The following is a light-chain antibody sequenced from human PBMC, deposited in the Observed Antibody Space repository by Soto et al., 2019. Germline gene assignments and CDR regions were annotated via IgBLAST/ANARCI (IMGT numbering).Light chain of an antibody. J-gene: IGLJ2*01. CDR2: DVN. V-gene: IGLV2-11*01. Sequence: QSALTQPRSVSGSPGQSVTISCTGTNNDVGFYNYVSWYQQQLGKAPKLLIYDVNKRPSGVPPRFSGSKSANTASLTISGLQAEDDADYYCSSYTSSNILYVIFGGGTKLTVL. CDR3: SSYTSSNILYVI. CDR1: NNDVGFYNY.